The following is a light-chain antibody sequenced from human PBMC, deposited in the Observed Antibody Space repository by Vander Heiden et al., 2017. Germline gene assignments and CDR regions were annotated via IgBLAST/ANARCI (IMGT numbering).Light chain of an antibody. CDR2: DAS. CDR1: QDISNY. CDR3: QQDDNLPLT. V-gene: IGKV1-33*01. J-gene: IGKJ4*01. Sequence: DIQMTQSPSSLSPSVGDRVTITCQASQDISNYLNWYQQKPGKAPKLLIYDASNLETGVPSRFSGSGSGTDFTFTISSLQPEDIATYYCQQDDNLPLTFGGGTKVEIK.